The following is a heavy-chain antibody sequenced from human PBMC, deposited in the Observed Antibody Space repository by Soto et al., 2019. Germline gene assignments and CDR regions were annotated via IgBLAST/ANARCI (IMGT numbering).Heavy chain of an antibody. J-gene: IGHJ4*02. Sequence: EVQLVESGGGLVKPGGSLRLSCAASGFTFSNAWMNWVRQAPGKGLEWVGRIKSKTDGGTTDYAAPVKGRFTISRDDSKNTLYLQMNSLKNQDTAVYYCTTDLFSYSSSSPATAMVTWCQGTLVTVSS. D-gene: IGHD5-18*01. CDR1: GFTFSNAW. V-gene: IGHV3-15*07. CDR3: TTDLFSYSSSSPATAMVT. CDR2: IKSKTDGGTT.